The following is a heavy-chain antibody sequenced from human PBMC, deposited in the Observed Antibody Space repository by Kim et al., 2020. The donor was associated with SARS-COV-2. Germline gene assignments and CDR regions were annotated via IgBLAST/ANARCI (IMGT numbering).Heavy chain of an antibody. Sequence: PSWKSRVTISVDTSKNQFCMKLSSVTAAETAVYYCARVRAPLLLRYYFDYWGQGTLVTVSS. J-gene: IGHJ4*02. D-gene: IGHD4-17*01. CDR3: ARVRAPLLLRYYFDY. V-gene: IGHV4-39*07.